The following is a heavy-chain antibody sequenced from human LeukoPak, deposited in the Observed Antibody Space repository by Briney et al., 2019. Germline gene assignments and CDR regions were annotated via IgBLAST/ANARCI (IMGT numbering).Heavy chain of an antibody. CDR3: ARGPGDYYDS. D-gene: IGHD3-22*01. V-gene: IGHV3-64*01. Sequence: PGGSLRLSCAASGFTFSSYAMHWVRQAPGKGLEYVSAISSNGGSTYYANSVKGRFTISRDNSKNTLYLQMGSLRAEDMAVYYCARGPGDYYDSWGQGTLVTVSS. J-gene: IGHJ4*02. CDR1: GFTFSSYA. CDR2: ISSNGGST.